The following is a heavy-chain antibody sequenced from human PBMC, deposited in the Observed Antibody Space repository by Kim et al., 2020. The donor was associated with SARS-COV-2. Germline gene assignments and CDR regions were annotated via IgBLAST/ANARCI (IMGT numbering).Heavy chain of an antibody. J-gene: IGHJ4*02. V-gene: IGHV1-18*01. D-gene: IGHD3-10*01. CDR2: ISTYSGYT. CDR1: GYTFNNYG. Sequence: ASVKVSCKASGYTFNNYGISWVRQAPGQGLEWMGWISTYSGYTDYAQKFQGRVTMTTDKSTGTVYMELRNLRLDDTAVYYCARDLFASGTYITSYSTVVHCWGQGTLVTVS. CDR3: ARDLFASGTYITSYSTVVHC.